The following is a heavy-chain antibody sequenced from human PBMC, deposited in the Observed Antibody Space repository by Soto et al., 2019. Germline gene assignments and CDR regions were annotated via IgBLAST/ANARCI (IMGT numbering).Heavy chain of an antibody. J-gene: IGHJ6*02. Sequence: QVQLVQSGAEVKKPGASVTVSCKASGYTFTGYYMHWVRQAPGQGLERMGWITPNSGGTNYAQKFQGWVTMTRDTSISTDYMELSRLRSDDTAVYYCARDGPGGGPTPYYGMDVWGQGTTVTVSS. CDR2: ITPNSGGT. V-gene: IGHV1-2*04. CDR1: GYTFTGYY. D-gene: IGHD3-16*01. CDR3: ARDGPGGGPTPYYGMDV.